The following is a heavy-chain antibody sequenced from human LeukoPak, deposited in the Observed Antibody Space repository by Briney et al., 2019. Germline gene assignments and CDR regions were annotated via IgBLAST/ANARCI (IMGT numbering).Heavy chain of an antibody. CDR1: GFTFSSYA. CDR3: PIMHPYYDGSGYWVQ. V-gene: IGHV3-23*01. J-gene: IGHJ4*02. Sequence: PGGSLRLSCAASGFTFSSYAMSWVRQAPGKGLEWVSGISTSGGSTSYADSVKGRFTTSRDNPRNTLYMQMNSLRAEDTAVYYCPIMHPYYDGSGYWVQWGQGTLVTVSS. CDR2: ISTSGGST. D-gene: IGHD3-22*01.